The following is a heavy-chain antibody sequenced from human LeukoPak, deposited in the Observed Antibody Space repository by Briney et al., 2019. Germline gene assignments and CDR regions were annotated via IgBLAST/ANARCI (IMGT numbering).Heavy chain of an antibody. V-gene: IGHV4-4*02. CDR3: ARSITMVRGVIYNAFDI. CDR1: GGSISSSNW. Sequence: SGTLSLTCAVSGGSISSSNWWSWVRQPPGKGLEWIGEIYHSGSTNYNPSLKSRVTISVDKSKNQFSLKLSSVTAADTAMYYCARSITMVRGVIYNAFDIWGQGTMVTVSS. D-gene: IGHD3-10*01. CDR2: IYHSGST. J-gene: IGHJ3*02.